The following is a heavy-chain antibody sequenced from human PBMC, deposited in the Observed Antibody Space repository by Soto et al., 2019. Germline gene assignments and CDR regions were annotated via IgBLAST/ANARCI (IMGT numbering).Heavy chain of an antibody. CDR2: ISSNGIGT. CDR1: GFTLSSDA. CDR3: ARRARADYYYMDV. J-gene: IGHJ6*03. D-gene: IGHD6-6*01. Sequence: EVQLVESGGGLAQPGGSVRLSCAASGFTLSSDAMDWVRQAPGKGLEYVSGISSNGIGTYYANSVKGRFTISRDNSKNTVYLQMDSLRPEDMAVDYCARRARADYYYMDVWGKGTTVTVS. V-gene: IGHV3-64*01.